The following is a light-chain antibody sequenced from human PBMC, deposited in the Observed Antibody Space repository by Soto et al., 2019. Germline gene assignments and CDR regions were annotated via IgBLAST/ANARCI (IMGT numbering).Light chain of an antibody. J-gene: IGKJ1*01. CDR2: AAS. V-gene: IGKV1-39*01. CDR3: QQSYSSPWT. CDR1: QNIRNY. Sequence: DIQMTQSPSSLSASVRDSVTITCRAGQNIRNYLNWYQQKPGRAPKILIYAASSLQSGVPSRFSGGGSGTDFTLTITSLQPEDFATYYCQQSYSSPWTFGQGTKVDIK.